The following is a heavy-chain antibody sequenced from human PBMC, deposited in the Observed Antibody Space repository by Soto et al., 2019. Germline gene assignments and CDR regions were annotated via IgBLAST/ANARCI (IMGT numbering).Heavy chain of an antibody. J-gene: IGHJ1*01. CDR1: GCTFSGFG. CDR3: AKEGIPSYSGGVCCYAIQAY. D-gene: IGHD2-21*01. Sequence: QVQLVESGGGVVQPGRSLRLSCAGSGCTFSGFGMHWVRQAPGKGLEWVAVISYDGNNEYYADSVKGRFTISRDNSKNTLYLQMNSLSAEDTAAYYCAKEGIPSYSGGVCCYAIQAYWAQGSLVTVSS. CDR2: ISYDGNNE. V-gene: IGHV3-30*18.